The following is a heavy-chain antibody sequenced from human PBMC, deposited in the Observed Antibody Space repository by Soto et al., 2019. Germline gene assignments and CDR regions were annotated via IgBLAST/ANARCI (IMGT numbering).Heavy chain of an antibody. V-gene: IGHV3-21*06. Sequence: VQLVESGGGLVKPGGSLRLSCTASGFIFSSYTINWVRQPPGKGLEWVSSISGSGSYIYIADSMKGRITISRDKAQNSVHLQMNSLRVEASAVYYCARARLEPVTAFVVWGEGTQVTVSS. CDR3: ARARLEPVTAFVV. D-gene: IGHD4-17*01. CDR1: GFIFSSYT. CDR2: ISGSGSYI. J-gene: IGHJ3*01.